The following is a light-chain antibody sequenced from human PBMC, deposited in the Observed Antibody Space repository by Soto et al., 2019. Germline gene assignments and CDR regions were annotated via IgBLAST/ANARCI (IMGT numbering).Light chain of an antibody. V-gene: IGKV2-30*01. CDR1: QSLVYSDGNTY. Sequence: DVVMTQSPLSLPVTLGQPASISCRSSQSLVYSDGNTYLNWFQQRPGQSPRRLIYKVSNRDSGVPDRFSGSGSGTDFTLKISRVEAEAVGVYYCMQGTPWLTFGGGTKVDIK. J-gene: IGKJ4*01. CDR3: MQGTPWLT. CDR2: KVS.